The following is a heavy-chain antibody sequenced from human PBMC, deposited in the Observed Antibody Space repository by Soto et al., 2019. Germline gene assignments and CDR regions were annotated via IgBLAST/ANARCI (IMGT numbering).Heavy chain of an antibody. CDR1: GFTFDDCA. V-gene: IGHV3-9*01. D-gene: IGHD3-16*02. J-gene: IGHJ4*02. Sequence: EVQLVESGGALVQPGRSLRLSCAASGFTFDDCAMHWVRQAPGKGLEWVSGVSWNSGTIGYADSVKGRFTISRDNAKNSLYLQMNSLRAEDTALYYCAKGVSAAFGGVIPDWGQGTLFTVSS. CDR2: VSWNSGTI. CDR3: AKGVSAAFGGVIPD.